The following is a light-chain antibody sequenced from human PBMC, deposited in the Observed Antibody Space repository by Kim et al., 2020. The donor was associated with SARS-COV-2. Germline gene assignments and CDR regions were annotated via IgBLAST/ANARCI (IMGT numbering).Light chain of an antibody. CDR3: QQRSNWPPPYT. V-gene: IGKV3-11*01. CDR1: QSVSSY. CDR2: DAS. Sequence: EIVLTQSPATLSLSPGERATLSCRASQSVSSYLAWYQHKPGQAPRLLIYDASNRATGIPARFSGSGSGTDFTLTISSLEPEDFAVYYCQQRSNWPPPYTFGQGTKLEI. J-gene: IGKJ2*01.